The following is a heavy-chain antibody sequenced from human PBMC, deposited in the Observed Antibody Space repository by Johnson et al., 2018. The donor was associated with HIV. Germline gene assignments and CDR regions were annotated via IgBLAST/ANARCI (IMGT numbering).Heavy chain of an antibody. CDR1: GFTFSSYG. CDR3: AKELALYSSGYGGDAFES. D-gene: IGHD6-19*01. Sequence: QVQLVESGGGVVQPGRSLRLSCAASGFTFSSYGMHWVRQAPGKGLEWVAVIWYDGSNKYYADSVKGRFTISRDNSKNTLYLQMNSLRAEDTAVYYCAKELALYSSGYGGDAFESWGQGTMVTVSS. J-gene: IGHJ3*02. V-gene: IGHV3-33*06. CDR2: IWYDGSNK.